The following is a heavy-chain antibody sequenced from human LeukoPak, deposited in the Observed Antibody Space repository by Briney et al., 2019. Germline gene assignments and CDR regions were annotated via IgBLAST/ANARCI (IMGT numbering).Heavy chain of an antibody. CDR2: ILYSVRT. Sequence: SETLSLTCAVSGDSIGGSVDYWVWIRQPPGAGLEWIGRILYSVRTYYNQSLKNRFTISVDTSKNHFSLSLPSVTAADTAVYYCARQAGSGGCLDYWGQGTLVTVSS. CDR1: GDSIGGSVDY. CDR3: ARQAGSGGCLDY. V-gene: IGHV4-39*01. D-gene: IGHD3-10*01. J-gene: IGHJ4*02.